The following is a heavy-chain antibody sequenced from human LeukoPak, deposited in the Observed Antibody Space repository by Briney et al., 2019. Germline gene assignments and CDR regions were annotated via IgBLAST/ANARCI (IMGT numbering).Heavy chain of an antibody. Sequence: GGSLRLSCAASGFTFSTYSMNWVRQAPGKGLEWVSSITSSNSYIHYADSVKGRFTISRDNAKNSLYLQMNSLRAEDTAIYYCTRDQNFYGSGRGFDPWGQGTLVSVSS. J-gene: IGHJ5*02. V-gene: IGHV3-21*01. CDR2: ITSSNSYI. D-gene: IGHD3-10*01. CDR1: GFTFSTYS. CDR3: TRDQNFYGSGRGFDP.